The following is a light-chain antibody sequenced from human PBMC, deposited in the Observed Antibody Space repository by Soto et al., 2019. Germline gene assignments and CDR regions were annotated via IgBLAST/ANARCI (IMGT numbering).Light chain of an antibody. CDR3: QQYGSSPPYT. CDR2: GAS. V-gene: IGKV3-20*01. Sequence: VVLTQSPGTLSLSPGERATLSCRASQSVSDTYLAWYQQKPGQAPRLLIYGASSRATGIPDRFSGSESGTDFTLTISRLEPEDFAVYYCQQYGSSPPYTFGQGTKLEIK. CDR1: QSVSDTY. J-gene: IGKJ2*01.